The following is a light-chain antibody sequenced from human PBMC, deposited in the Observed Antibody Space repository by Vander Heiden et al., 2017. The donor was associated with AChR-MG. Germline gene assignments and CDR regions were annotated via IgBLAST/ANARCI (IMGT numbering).Light chain of an antibody. J-gene: IGKJ1*01. V-gene: IGKV1-5*03. Sequence: DNQMIQPPSSVSASVGDTVTMSCRATSVISNWVFWYQVKPGKAPKLLIYKASILQSWVLSRFSGVRSETEFTLSINGLLPDDFATYYCQQYGAFGQGTRVE. CDR2: KAS. CDR1: SVISNW. CDR3: QQYGA.